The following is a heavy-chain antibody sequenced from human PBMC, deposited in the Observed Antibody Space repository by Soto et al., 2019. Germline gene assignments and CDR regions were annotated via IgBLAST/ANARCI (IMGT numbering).Heavy chain of an antibody. J-gene: IGHJ4*02. D-gene: IGHD5-12*01. CDR1: GGSISSYY. CDR3: AREGSYSAYNFAHGIQLWSFDF. CDR2: IYTSGST. V-gene: IGHV4-4*07. Sequence: SETLSLTCTVSGGSISSYYWSWIRQPAGKGLEWIGRIYTSGSTNYNPSLKSRVTMSVDTSKNQFSLKLSSVTAADMAVYYCAREGSYSAYNFAHGIQLWSFDFWGQGALVTVLL.